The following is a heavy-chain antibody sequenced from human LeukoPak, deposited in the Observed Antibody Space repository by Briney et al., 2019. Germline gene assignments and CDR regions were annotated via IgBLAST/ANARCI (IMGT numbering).Heavy chain of an antibody. CDR2: IFYSGST. CDR3: ARQGYISGQGFRNNWFDP. D-gene: IGHD6-19*01. V-gene: IGHV4-39*01. Sequence: AETLSLICAVSGGSISSSSFHWGWIRQPPGKGLEWIGTIFYSGSTYYNPSLKSRVTMSVDTSKNQFSLKLSSVTAADTAVYYCARQGYISGQGFRNNWFDPWGQGSLVTVSS. J-gene: IGHJ5*02. CDR1: GGSISSSSFH.